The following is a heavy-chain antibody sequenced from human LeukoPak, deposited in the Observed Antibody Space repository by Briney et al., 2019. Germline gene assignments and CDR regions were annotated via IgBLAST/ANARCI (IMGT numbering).Heavy chain of an antibody. Sequence: GGSLRLSCAASGFTFSSYWMSWVRQAPGKGLEWVANIKQDGSEKYYVDSVKGRFTVSRDNAKNSLYLQMNSLRAEDTAVYYCARDWKYNWNYFFYWGQGTLVTVSS. D-gene: IGHD1-20*01. CDR2: IKQDGSEK. J-gene: IGHJ4*02. V-gene: IGHV3-7*01. CDR3: ARDWKYNWNYFFY. CDR1: GFTFSSYW.